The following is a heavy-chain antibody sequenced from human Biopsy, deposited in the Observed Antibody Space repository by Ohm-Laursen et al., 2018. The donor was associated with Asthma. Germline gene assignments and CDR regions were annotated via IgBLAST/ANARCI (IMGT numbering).Heavy chain of an antibody. V-gene: IGHV3-11*01. CDR3: VKDRLSSSWAWFES. Sequence: SLRLSCSASGFTVSDYHMSWIRQTPGRGLEWISYIGSRITDAIYYADSVKGRFTISRDNAKNSVFLQMNSLRAEDTAMYYCVKDRLSSSWAWFESWGQGTLVTVSS. CDR1: GFTVSDYH. J-gene: IGHJ5*01. CDR2: IGSRITDAI. D-gene: IGHD6-13*01.